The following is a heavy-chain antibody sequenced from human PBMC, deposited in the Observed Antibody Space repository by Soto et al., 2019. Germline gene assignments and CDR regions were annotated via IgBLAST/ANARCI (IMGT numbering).Heavy chain of an antibody. V-gene: IGHV1-2*04. CDR1: GYTFTGYY. CDR2: INPNSGGT. Sequence: GASVKVSCKASGYTFTGYYMHWVRQAPGQGLEWMGWINPNSGGTNYAQKFQGWVTMTRDTSISTAYMELSRLRSDDTAVYYCARGIAAAAARGMDVWGQGTTVTVS. D-gene: IGHD6-13*01. J-gene: IGHJ6*02. CDR3: ARGIAAAAARGMDV.